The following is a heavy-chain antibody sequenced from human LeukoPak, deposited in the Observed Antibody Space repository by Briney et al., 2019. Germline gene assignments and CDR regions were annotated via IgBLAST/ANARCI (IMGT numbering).Heavy chain of an antibody. CDR1: GFTFSSHA. J-gene: IGHJ4*02. CDR2: ISYDGSNK. D-gene: IGHD6-25*01. Sequence: GRSLRLSCAASGFTFSSHAMHWVRQAPGKGLEWVAVISYDGSNKYYADSVKGRFTISRDNSKNTLYLQMNSLRAEDTAVYYCARVVWGIAAGASDYWGQGTLVTVSS. V-gene: IGHV3-30*04. CDR3: ARVVWGIAAGASDY.